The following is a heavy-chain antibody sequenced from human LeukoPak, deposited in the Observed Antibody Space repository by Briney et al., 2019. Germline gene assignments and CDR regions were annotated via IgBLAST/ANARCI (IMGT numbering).Heavy chain of an antibody. CDR1: GASISDYY. D-gene: IGHD3-10*01. Sequence: SETLSLTCAVSGASISDYYWSWIRQPPGRELEWVGHVSYSGIPNYSPSLKSRATIFVRTSKNNFSLVLSSVTAADTAVYYCARHASGSYYRFDYWGPGRMVTVSS. J-gene: IGHJ4*02. CDR3: ARHASGSYYRFDY. V-gene: IGHV4-59*08. CDR2: VSYSGIP.